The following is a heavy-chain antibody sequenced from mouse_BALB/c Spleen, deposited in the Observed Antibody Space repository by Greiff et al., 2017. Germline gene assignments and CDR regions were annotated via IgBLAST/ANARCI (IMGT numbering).Heavy chain of an antibody. V-gene: IGHV3-2*02. CDR2: ISYSGST. D-gene: IGHD5-5*01. CDR3: ARLPGAMDY. CDR1: GYSITSDYA. Sequence: EVQLVESGPSLVKPSQSLSLTCTVTGYSITSDYAWNWIRQFPGNKLEWMGYISYSGSTSYNPSLKSRISITRDTSKNQFFLQLNSVTTEDTATYYCARLPGAMDYWGQGTSVTVSS. J-gene: IGHJ4*01.